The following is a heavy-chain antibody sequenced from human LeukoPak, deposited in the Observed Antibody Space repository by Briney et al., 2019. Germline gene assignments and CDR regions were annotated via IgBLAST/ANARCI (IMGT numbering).Heavy chain of an antibody. J-gene: IGHJ5*02. D-gene: IGHD3-16*01. Sequence: ASVKVSCKASGYTFTGYYIHWVRQAPGQGLEWMGWINPNTGGTNYAQKFQGRLTMTRDTSISTAYMELSSLRSDDTAVYYCARRALRGNTLRGGHHFDPWGLGTLVAVSS. CDR1: GYTFTGYY. V-gene: IGHV1-2*02. CDR2: INPNTGGT. CDR3: ARRALRGNTLRGGHHFDP.